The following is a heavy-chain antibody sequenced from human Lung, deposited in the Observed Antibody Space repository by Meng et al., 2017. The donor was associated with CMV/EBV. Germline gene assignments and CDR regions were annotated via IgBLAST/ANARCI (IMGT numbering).Heavy chain of an antibody. J-gene: IGHJ4*02. Sequence: LRLSCTVSGGSISSSSYYWGWIRQPPGKGLEWIGSIYYSGSTYYNPSLKSRVTISVDTSKNQFSLKLSSVTAADTAVYYCARPDDSSGWYMPFDYWGQGTXVTVSS. D-gene: IGHD6-19*01. CDR1: GGSISSSSYY. CDR2: IYYSGST. CDR3: ARPDDSSGWYMPFDY. V-gene: IGHV4-39*01.